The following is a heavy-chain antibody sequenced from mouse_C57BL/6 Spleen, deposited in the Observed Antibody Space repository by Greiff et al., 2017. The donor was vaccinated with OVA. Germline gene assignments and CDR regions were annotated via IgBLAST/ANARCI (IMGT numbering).Heavy chain of an antibody. CDR1: GFTFSDYY. V-gene: IGHV5-16*01. CDR3: ARDRGGSVYYFDY. Sequence: EVQLQESEGGLVQPGSSMKLSCTASGFTFSDYYMAWVRQVPEKGLEWVANINYDGSSTYYLDSLKSRFIISRDNAKNILYLQMSSLKSEDTATYYCARDRGGSVYYFDYWGQGTTLTVSS. J-gene: IGHJ2*01. CDR2: INYDGSST.